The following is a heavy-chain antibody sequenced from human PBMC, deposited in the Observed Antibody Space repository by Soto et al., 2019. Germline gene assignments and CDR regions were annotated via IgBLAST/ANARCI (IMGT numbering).Heavy chain of an antibody. CDR3: ARDTGGYDFGY. J-gene: IGHJ4*02. CDR1: GFTVSSNY. CDR2: IYSGGST. Sequence: GSLRLSCAASGFTVSSNYMSWVRQAPGKGLEWVSVIYSGGSTYYADSVKGRFTISRDNSKNTLYLQMNSLRAEDTAVYYCARDTGGYDFGYWGQGTLVTVSS. V-gene: IGHV3-66*01. D-gene: IGHD5-12*01.